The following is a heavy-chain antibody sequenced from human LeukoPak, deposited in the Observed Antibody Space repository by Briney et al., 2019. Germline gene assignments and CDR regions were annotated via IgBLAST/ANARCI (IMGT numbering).Heavy chain of an antibody. CDR2: ISGNGAST. Sequence: PGGSLRLSCAASGFTFGSFAMSWVRQAPGKGLEWVSAISGNGASTWYADSVKGRFTISKDNSKSALYLQMNTLRAEDTAVYYCAKVPRPYWGQGTLVTVSS. CDR1: GFTFGSFA. CDR3: AKVPRPY. J-gene: IGHJ4*02. V-gene: IGHV3-23*01.